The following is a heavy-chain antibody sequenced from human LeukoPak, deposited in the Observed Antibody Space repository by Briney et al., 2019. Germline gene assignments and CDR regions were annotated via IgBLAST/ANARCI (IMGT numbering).Heavy chain of an antibody. CDR3: ASYRTYYDSSGHPLDY. CDR2: IYHNGNT. V-gene: IGHV4-38-2*02. Sequence: SETLSLTCTVFGSSINSVYSWGWIRQPPGKGLEWIGSIYHNGNTYYNSSLKSRVTISVHTSENQFSLKLSSVTAADTAVYYCASYRTYYDSSGHPLDYWGQGTLVTVSS. J-gene: IGHJ4*02. D-gene: IGHD3-22*01. CDR1: GSSINSVYS.